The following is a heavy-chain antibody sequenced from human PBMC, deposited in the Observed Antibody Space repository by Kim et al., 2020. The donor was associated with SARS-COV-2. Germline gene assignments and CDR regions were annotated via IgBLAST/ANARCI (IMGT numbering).Heavy chain of an antibody. CDR3: LKGRWTVPGSTHLDY. Sequence: ADSVKGRFTTYRDNSKNTVFLHLNSLRDEDKAIYYCLKGRWTVPGSTHLDYWGQGTLVTVSS. D-gene: IGHD6-19*01. V-gene: IGHV3-23*05. J-gene: IGHJ4*02.